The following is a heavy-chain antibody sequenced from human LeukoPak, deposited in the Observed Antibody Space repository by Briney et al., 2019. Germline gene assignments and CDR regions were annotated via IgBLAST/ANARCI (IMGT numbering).Heavy chain of an antibody. CDR2: IYHSGST. V-gene: IGHV4-30-2*01. D-gene: IGHD2/OR15-2a*01. Sequence: SETLSLTCTVSGGSISGSSYSWSWIRQPPGKGLEWIGYIYHSGSTYYNPSLKSRVTVSVDRSKNQFSLKLSSVTAADTAVYYCARGYLKTEFDYWGQGTLVTVSS. CDR3: ARGYLKTEFDY. J-gene: IGHJ4*02. CDR1: GGSISGSSYS.